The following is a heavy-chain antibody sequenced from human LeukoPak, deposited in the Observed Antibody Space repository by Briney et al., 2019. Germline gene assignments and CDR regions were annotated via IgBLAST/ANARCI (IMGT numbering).Heavy chain of an antibody. Sequence: ASVKVSCKASVYTFTSYYMHWVRQAPGQGLEWMGIINPSGGSTSYAQKFQGRVTMTRDTSTSTVYMELSSLRSEDTAVYYCARLIGGGWFDPWGQGTLVTVSS. D-gene: IGHD3-16*01. CDR3: ARLIGGGWFDP. J-gene: IGHJ5*02. CDR2: INPSGGST. V-gene: IGHV1-46*01. CDR1: VYTFTSYY.